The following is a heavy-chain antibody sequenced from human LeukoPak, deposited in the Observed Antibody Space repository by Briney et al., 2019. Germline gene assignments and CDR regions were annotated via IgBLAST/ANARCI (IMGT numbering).Heavy chain of an antibody. Sequence: PGGTLRLSCAASGFTFSSYGMSWVRQAPGKGLEWVSAISGSGGSTYYADSVKGRFTISRDNSKNTLYLQMNSLRAEDTAVYYCANGDYHNWFDPWGQGTLVTVSS. J-gene: IGHJ5*02. CDR3: ANGDYHNWFDP. CDR1: GFTFSSYG. CDR2: ISGSGGST. V-gene: IGHV3-23*01. D-gene: IGHD4-17*01.